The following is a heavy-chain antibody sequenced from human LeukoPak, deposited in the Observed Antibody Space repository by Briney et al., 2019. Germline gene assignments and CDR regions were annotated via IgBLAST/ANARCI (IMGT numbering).Heavy chain of an antibody. D-gene: IGHD2-2*01. CDR2: ISAYNGNT. CDR3: ARVTIVVPARHALDI. CDR1: GYTFTSYG. V-gene: IGHV1-18*04. Sequence: GASVKVSCKASGYTFTSYGISWVRQAPGQGLEWMGWISAYNGNTNYAQKLQGRVTMTTDTSTSTAYMELRSLRSDGTAVYYCARVTIVVPARHALDIWGQGTMVTVSS. J-gene: IGHJ3*02.